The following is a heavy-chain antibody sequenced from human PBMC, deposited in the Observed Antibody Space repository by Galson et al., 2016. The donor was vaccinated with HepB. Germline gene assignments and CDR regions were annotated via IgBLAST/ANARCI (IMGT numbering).Heavy chain of an antibody. Sequence: SETLSLTCTVSGGSISSNFWTWIRQPPGKGLEYIGYISSSGSTTYSPSLKSRVTISLDTSNNQFSLRLTSVTAADTGVYYCARGTDIVLGGLDLDIWGHGTMVTVSS. CDR1: GGSISSNF. CDR2: ISSSGST. CDR3: ARGTDIVLGGLDLDI. D-gene: IGHD5-12*01. J-gene: IGHJ3*02. V-gene: IGHV4-59*01.